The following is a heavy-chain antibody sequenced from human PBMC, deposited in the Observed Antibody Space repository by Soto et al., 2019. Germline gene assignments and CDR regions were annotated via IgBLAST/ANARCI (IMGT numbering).Heavy chain of an antibody. CDR2: IYHSERT. V-gene: IGHV4-4*02. CDR3: ARGGGDPYFAS. CDR1: GGSISSDNW. Sequence: QVQLQESGPGLVKPSGTLSLSCAVSGGSISSDNWWHWVRQPPGKGLEWIGEIYHSERTNYNPSLKSRVTISGDKSTNHFYLRLSSVTAADTAVYYCARGGGDPYFASWGQGTLVIVSS. D-gene: IGHD4-17*01. J-gene: IGHJ4*02.